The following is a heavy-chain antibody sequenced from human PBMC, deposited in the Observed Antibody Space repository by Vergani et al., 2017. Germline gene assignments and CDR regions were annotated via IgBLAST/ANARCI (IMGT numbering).Heavy chain of an antibody. D-gene: IGHD2-2*01. Sequence: EAYLVQSGGGLVTPGGSLRLSCAASGFNFPSFTMNWVRQAPGRGLEWISSIKFPPGEIFYADSVKGRFTISRDNGEESLYLQMHSLRGADTAVYYCVRGQPGYQVLNAVNFDHWGQGTLVTVSS. V-gene: IGHV3-21*01. CDR3: VRGQPGYQVLNAVNFDH. J-gene: IGHJ4*02. CDR2: IKFPPGEI. CDR1: GFNFPSFT.